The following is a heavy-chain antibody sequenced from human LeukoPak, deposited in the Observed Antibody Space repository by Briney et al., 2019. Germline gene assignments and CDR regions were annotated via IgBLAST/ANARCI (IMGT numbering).Heavy chain of an antibody. J-gene: IGHJ4*02. CDR2: ISYSGGP. CDR1: GDSISSYH. D-gene: IGHD3-22*01. CDR3: AREYYGSSGYYNDY. V-gene: IGHV4-59*01. Sequence: SEALSLTCTVSGDSISSYHWSWIRQPPGKGLEWIGYISYSGGPNYNPSHKSRVTISVDTSKIQFSLKLTSVTAADTAVYYCAREYYGSSGYYNDYWGQGALVTVSS.